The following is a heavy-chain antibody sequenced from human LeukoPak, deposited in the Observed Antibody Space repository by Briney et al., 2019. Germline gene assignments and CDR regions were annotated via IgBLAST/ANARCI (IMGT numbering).Heavy chain of an antibody. V-gene: IGHV3-21*01. CDR3: ARVSMVRGVRVDY. Sequence: GGSLRLSCAVSGFTFSSYAMSWVRQAPGKGLEWVSSISSSSSYIYYADSVKGRFTNSRDNAKNSLYLQMSSLRAEDTAVYYCARVSMVRGVRVDYWGQGTLVTVSS. D-gene: IGHD3-10*01. CDR1: GFTFSSYA. J-gene: IGHJ4*02. CDR2: ISSSSSYI.